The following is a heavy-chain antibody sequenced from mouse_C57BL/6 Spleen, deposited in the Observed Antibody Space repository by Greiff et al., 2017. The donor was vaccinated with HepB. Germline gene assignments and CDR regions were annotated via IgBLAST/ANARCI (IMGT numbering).Heavy chain of an antibody. CDR1: GYTFTSYW. D-gene: IGHD1-1*01. CDR3: ARDCSDPYYYAMDY. V-gene: IGHV1-52*01. CDR2: IDPSDSET. J-gene: IGHJ4*01. Sequence: QVQLKQPGAELVRPGSSVKLSCKASGYTFTSYWMHWVKQRPIQGLEWIGNIDPSDSETHYNQKFKDKATLTVDKSSSTAYMQLSSLTSEDSAVYYCARDCSDPYYYAMDYWGQGTSVTVSS.